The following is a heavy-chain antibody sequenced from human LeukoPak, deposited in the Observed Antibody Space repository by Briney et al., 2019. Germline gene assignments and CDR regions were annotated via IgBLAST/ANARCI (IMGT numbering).Heavy chain of an antibody. Sequence: GGSLRLSCAASGYTLSSDSMSWVRQAPGKGLEWVSYISSRGDIIYYADSVRGRFTISRDDAKNSLSLQMNSLRGEDTAVYYCARMGSSWDYYYYMDVWGKGTTVTVSS. CDR1: GYTLSSDS. CDR2: ISSRGDII. J-gene: IGHJ6*03. CDR3: ARMGSSWDYYYYMDV. D-gene: IGHD6-13*01. V-gene: IGHV3-48*01.